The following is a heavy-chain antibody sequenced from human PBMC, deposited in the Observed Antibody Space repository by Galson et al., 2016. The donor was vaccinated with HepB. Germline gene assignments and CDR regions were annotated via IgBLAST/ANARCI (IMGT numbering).Heavy chain of an antibody. CDR3: ARGGESYV. Sequence: SLRLSCAASGFTFSSYAMHWVRQAPGKGLEWVAVISHDGSNKYYADSVKGRFTISRDNSKNTLYLQMDSLRAEDTAVYYCARGGESYVWGQGTSVTVSS. J-gene: IGHJ6*02. V-gene: IGHV3-30*04. CDR2: ISHDGSNK. CDR1: GFTFSSYA. D-gene: IGHD3-10*01.